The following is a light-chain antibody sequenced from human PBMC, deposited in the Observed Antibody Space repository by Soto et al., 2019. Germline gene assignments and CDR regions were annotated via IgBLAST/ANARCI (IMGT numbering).Light chain of an antibody. CDR3: QKYNSAPWT. CDR2: AAS. V-gene: IGKV1-27*01. J-gene: IGKJ1*01. CDR1: RDIRDF. Sequence: EIQMTQSPSSLSVSVGDRVTITCQASRDIRDFLAWYQQKPGKVPKLLIYAASTLQSGVPSRFSGSGSGTDFTLTISSLQPEDVATYYCQKYNSAPWTFGQGTKVDIK.